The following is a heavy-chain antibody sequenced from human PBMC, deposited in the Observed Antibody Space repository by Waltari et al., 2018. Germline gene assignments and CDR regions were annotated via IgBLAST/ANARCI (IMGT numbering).Heavy chain of an antibody. CDR2: IYTYNGNT. J-gene: IGHJ4*02. CDR1: GYAFTNYG. D-gene: IGHD6-19*01. CDR3: ARVAVADYFDY. V-gene: IGHV1-18*01. Sequence: QIHLVQSGAEVKKPGASVKVSCNASGYAFTNYGISWVRQAPGQELEWMGWIYTYNGNTNYAQKFQGRVTMTTDTSTSTAYMELRSLRSDDTAVYYCARVAVADYFDYWGQGTLVTVSS.